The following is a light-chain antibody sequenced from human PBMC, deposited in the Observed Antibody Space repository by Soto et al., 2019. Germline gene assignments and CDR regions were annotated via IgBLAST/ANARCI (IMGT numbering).Light chain of an antibody. V-gene: IGKV3-20*01. CDR2: DAS. CDR3: QQYASSVT. J-gene: IGKJ4*01. Sequence: EIVLTQSPGTLSLSPGERATLSCRASQSVSSSYLAWYQQKPGQAPRVLIYDASSRATGIPDRFSGSGSGTEFTLTISRLEPEDLAVYYCQQYASSVTFGGGTKVDSK. CDR1: QSVSSSY.